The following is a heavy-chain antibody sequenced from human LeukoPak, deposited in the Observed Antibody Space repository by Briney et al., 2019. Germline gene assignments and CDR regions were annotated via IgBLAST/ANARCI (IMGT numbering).Heavy chain of an antibody. D-gene: IGHD2-2*01. J-gene: IGHJ5*02. Sequence: SETLSLTCTVSGGSISSSSYYWGWIRQPPGKGLEWIGSIYYSGSTYYNPSLKSRVTISVDTSENQFSLKLSSVTAADTAVYYCARQRGRYCSSTSCLGRLDPWGQGTLVTVSS. V-gene: IGHV4-39*01. CDR1: GGSISSSSYY. CDR2: IYYSGST. CDR3: ARQRGRYCSSTSCLGRLDP.